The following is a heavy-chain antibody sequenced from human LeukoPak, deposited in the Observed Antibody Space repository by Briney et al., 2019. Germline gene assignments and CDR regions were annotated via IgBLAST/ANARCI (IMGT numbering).Heavy chain of an antibody. Sequence: GVLRLSCAVSGFTFSSSWMQWVRQAPGKGLVWVSHIKTDGSTTAYADSVKGRFTISRDNAKNTLYLQMNSLRAEDTGVYYCARGNQQLPRSTPDYWGQGTLVTVSS. CDR3: ARGNQQLPRSTPDY. V-gene: IGHV3-74*01. J-gene: IGHJ4*02. CDR2: IKTDGSTT. D-gene: IGHD2-2*01. CDR1: GFTFSSSW.